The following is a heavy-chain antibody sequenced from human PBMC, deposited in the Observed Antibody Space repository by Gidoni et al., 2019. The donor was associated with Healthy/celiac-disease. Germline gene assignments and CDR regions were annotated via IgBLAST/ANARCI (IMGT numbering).Heavy chain of an antibody. CDR1: GGTFSSYA. CDR3: ARDGYSSSLYYFDY. V-gene: IGHV1-69*04. Sequence: QVQLVQSGAEVKKPGSSVKVSCKASGGTFSSYAISWVRQAPGQGLEGMGRIIPILGIANYAQKFQVRVTITADKSTSTAYMELSSLRSEDTAVYYCARDGYSSSLYYFDYWGQGTLVTVSS. J-gene: IGHJ4*02. D-gene: IGHD6-13*01. CDR2: IIPILGIA.